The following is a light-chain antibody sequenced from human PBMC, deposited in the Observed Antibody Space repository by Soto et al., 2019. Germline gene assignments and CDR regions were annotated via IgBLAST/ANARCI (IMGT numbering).Light chain of an antibody. CDR3: QQYNNWPPPS. CDR2: GTS. J-gene: IGKJ4*01. V-gene: IGKV3-15*01. Sequence: EIVMTQSPATLSVSPGERATLFCTASQSISGNLAWYQQKAGQAPRLLIYGTSTRATGIPARFSGSGSGTEFTLTISSLQSEDSAVYYCQQYNNWPPPSFGGGTKVEIK. CDR1: QSISGN.